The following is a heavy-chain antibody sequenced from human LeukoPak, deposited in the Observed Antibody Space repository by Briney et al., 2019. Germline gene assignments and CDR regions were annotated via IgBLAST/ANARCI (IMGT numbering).Heavy chain of an antibody. CDR1: GFSLSTSGVG. CDR3: AHSLYNHVSGWFDP. V-gene: IGHV2-5*02. Sequence: SGPTLVNPTQTLTLTCSFSGFSLSTSGVGVGWIRQPPGKVLEWLALIYWDDDKRYSPSLKSRLTITKDTSKNQVVLTMTNMDPVNTATYFCAHSLYNHVSGWFDPWGQGTLVTVSS. CDR2: IYWDDDK. J-gene: IGHJ5*02. D-gene: IGHD1-14*01.